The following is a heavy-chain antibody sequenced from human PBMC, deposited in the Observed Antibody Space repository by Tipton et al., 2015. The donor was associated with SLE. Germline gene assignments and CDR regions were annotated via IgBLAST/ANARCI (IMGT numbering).Heavy chain of an antibody. V-gene: IGHV3-30*02. D-gene: IGHD3-10*01. CDR3: AKWGDYGLDV. CDR2: IRYDANNK. CDR1: GFTFSTLG. Sequence: GSLRLSCAVSGFTFSTLGMHWVRRAPGKGLEWVAFIRYDANNKYCADSVKGRFTISRDNSKNMLYLQMNSLRAEDTAVYYCAKWGDYGLDVWGQGTTVTVSS. J-gene: IGHJ6*02.